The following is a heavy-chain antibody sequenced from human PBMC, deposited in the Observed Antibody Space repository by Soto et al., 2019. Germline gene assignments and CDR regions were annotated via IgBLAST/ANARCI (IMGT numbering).Heavy chain of an antibody. CDR3: ARDDVLCDGGRCYGVPLDV. V-gene: IGHV3-66*01. D-gene: IGHD2-15*01. Sequence: GGSLRLSCAASGFSVSSKYMSWVRQAPGKGLEWVSLIQSGGPTYYADSVKGRFTISRDTSENTLHLQMDSLRAEDTAVYYCARDDVLCDGGRCYGVPLDVWGKATTVTVSS. J-gene: IGHJ6*04. CDR1: GFSVSSKY. CDR2: IQSGGPT.